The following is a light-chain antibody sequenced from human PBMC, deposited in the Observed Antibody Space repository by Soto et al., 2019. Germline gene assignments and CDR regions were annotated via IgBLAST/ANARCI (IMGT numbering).Light chain of an antibody. CDR3: SSYAGSNNFPYV. CDR1: SSDVGGYNY. CDR2: EVS. Sequence: QSVLTQPPSASGSPGQSVTISCTGTSSDVGGYNYVPWYQQHPGKAPKLMIYEVSKRPSGVPDRFSGSKSGNTASLTVSGLQAEDQADYYCSSYAGSNNFPYVFGTGTKVTVL. J-gene: IGLJ1*01. V-gene: IGLV2-8*01.